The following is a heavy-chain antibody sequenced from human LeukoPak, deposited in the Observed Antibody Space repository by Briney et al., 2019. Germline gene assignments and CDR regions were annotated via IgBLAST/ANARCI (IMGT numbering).Heavy chain of an antibody. CDR2: IYASGST. V-gene: IGHV4-4*07. D-gene: IGHD5-12*01. CDR1: GGSISIYY. Sequence: SETLSLTCTVSGGSISIYYWSWIRQPAGKGLEWIGRIYASGSTNYNPSLKSRVTMSLDTSKNQFSLKLWSVTAADTAVYYCATSGYDLAYYFWGQGTLVTVSS. CDR3: ATSGYDLAYYF. J-gene: IGHJ4*02.